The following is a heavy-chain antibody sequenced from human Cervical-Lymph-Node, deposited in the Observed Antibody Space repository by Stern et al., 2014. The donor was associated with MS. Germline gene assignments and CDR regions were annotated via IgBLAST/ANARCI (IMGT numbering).Heavy chain of an antibody. Sequence: EVKLGESGGGVIQPGGSLRLSCTASGFTVSRDYMTWVRQAPGKGLEWVSLITNVGSTFYTDSVKGRFTISRDDSKNTVYLHMTSLRAEDTAMYYCARDTSSPERSDWWGQGTLVTVSS. CDR1: GFTVSRDY. V-gene: IGHV3-53*01. D-gene: IGHD1-1*01. J-gene: IGHJ4*02. CDR3: ARDTSSPERSDW. CDR2: ITNVGST.